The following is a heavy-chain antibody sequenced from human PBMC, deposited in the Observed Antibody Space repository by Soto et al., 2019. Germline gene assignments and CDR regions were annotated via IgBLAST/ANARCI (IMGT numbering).Heavy chain of an antibody. CDR1: GFTFSSYG. J-gene: IGHJ4*02. CDR2: IWYDGSNK. D-gene: IGHD3-22*01. Sequence: PGGSLRLSCAASGFTFSSYGMHWVRQAPGKGLEWVAVIWYDGSNKYYADSVKGRFTISRDNSKNTLYLQMNSLRAEDTAVYYCARDSYYYDSSGYVSKYYFDYWGQGTLVTVSS. V-gene: IGHV3-33*01. CDR3: ARDSYYYDSSGYVSKYYFDY.